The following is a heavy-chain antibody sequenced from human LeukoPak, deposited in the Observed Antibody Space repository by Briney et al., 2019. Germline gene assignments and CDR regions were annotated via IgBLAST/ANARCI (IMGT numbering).Heavy chain of an antibody. D-gene: IGHD6-6*01. V-gene: IGHV1-69*04. CDR1: GGTFSSYA. CDR3: ARDPSIAARLNWFDP. CDR2: IIPILGIA. Sequence: LVKVSCKASGGTFSSYAISWVRQAPGQGLEWMGRIIPILGIANYAQKFQGRVTITADKSTSTAYMELSSLRSEDTAVYYCARDPSIAARLNWFDPWGQGTLVTVSS. J-gene: IGHJ5*02.